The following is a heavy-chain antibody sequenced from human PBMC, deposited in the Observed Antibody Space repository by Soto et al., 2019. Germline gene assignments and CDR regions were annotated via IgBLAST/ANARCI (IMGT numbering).Heavy chain of an antibody. CDR3: ARATYDSSGYLHYYYYYGMDV. CDR1: GGSISSYY. D-gene: IGHD3-22*01. CDR2: IYYSGST. Sequence: SETLSLTCTVSGGSISSYYWSWIRQPPGKGLEWIGYIYYSGSTNYNPSLKSRVTISVDTSKNQFSLKLSSVTAADTAVYYCARATYDSSGYLHYYYYYGMDVWGQGTTVTVSS. V-gene: IGHV4-59*01. J-gene: IGHJ6*02.